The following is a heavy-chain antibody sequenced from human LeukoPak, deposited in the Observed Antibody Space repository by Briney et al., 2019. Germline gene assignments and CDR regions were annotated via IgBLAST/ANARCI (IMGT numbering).Heavy chain of an antibody. J-gene: IGHJ4*02. CDR1: GGSISSSSYY. D-gene: IGHD3-9*01. V-gene: IGHV4-39*07. CDR3: ARERSILTGCGSFDY. CDR2: IYYSGST. Sequence: PSETLSLTCTVSGGSISSSSYYWGWIRQPPGKGLEWIGSIYYSGSTYYNPSLKSRVTISVDTSKNQFSLKLSSVTAADTAVYYCARERSILTGCGSFDYWGQGTLVTVSS.